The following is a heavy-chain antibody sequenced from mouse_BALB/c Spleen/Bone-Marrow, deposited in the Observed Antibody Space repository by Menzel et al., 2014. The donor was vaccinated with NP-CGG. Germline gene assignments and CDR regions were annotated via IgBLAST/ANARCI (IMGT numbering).Heavy chain of an antibody. CDR1: GYVFSTYW. CDR2: IYPGDGDT. Sequence: QVQLQQSGAELVRPGSSVKISCESSGYVFSTYWINWVEQRPGQGLEWMGQIYPGDGDTDYNGKFKDKATLTADKSSNTAYMQLSSLTSEDSAVYFCARGGISVDYWGQGTTLTVSS. V-gene: IGHV1-80*01. CDR3: ARGGISVDY. J-gene: IGHJ2*01.